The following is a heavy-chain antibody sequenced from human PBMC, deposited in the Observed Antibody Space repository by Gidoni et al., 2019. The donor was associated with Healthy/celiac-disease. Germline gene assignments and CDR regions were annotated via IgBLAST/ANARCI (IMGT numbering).Heavy chain of an antibody. CDR3: ARDKGKRGYSYGHFDY. Sequence: QVQLQESGPGLVKPSETLSLTCTVSGGSISSYYWSWIRQPPGKGLEWIGYIYYSGSTNYNPSLKRRVTISVDTSKNQFSLKLSSVTAADTAVYYCARDKGKRGYSYGHFDYWGQGTLVTVSS. V-gene: IGHV4-59*01. J-gene: IGHJ4*02. CDR2: IYYSGST. CDR1: GGSISSYY. D-gene: IGHD5-18*01.